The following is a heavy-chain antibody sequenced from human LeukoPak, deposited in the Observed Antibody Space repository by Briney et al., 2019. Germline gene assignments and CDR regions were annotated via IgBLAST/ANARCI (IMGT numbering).Heavy chain of an antibody. CDR3: ARVFRDIYCSGGSCYYIDY. V-gene: IGHV1-46*01. CDR1: GYTFTSYY. D-gene: IGHD2-15*01. CDR2: INPSGGST. Sequence: ASVKVSCKASGYTFTSYYMHWVRQAPGQGLEWMGIINPSGGSTSYAQKFQGRVTMTRDMSTSTVYMELSSLRSEDTAVYYCARVFRDIYCSGGSCYYIDYWGQGTLVTVSS. J-gene: IGHJ4*02.